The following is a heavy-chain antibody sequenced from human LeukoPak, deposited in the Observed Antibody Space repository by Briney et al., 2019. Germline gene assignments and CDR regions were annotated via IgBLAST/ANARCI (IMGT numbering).Heavy chain of an antibody. Sequence: GGSLRLSCAASGFTFSSYSMNWVRQAPGKGLEWVSSISSSSSYIYYADSVKGRFTISRDNAKNSLYLQMNSLRAEDTAVYYCARGTLLAYCGGDCYSYYFDYWGQGTLVTVSS. CDR3: ARGTLLAYCGGDCYSYYFDY. V-gene: IGHV3-21*01. CDR2: ISSSSSYI. D-gene: IGHD2-21*02. CDR1: GFTFSSYS. J-gene: IGHJ4*02.